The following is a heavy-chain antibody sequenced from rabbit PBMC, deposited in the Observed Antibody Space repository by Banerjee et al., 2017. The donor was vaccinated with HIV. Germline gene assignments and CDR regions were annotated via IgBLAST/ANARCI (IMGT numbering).Heavy chain of an antibody. CDR1: GFSFSNSDY. D-gene: IGHD1-1*01. V-gene: IGHV1S40*01. J-gene: IGHJ6*01. CDR2: IAGSSSGFT. Sequence: QSLEESGGDLVKPGASLTLTCTASGFSFSNSDYMCWVRQAPGKGLEWIPCIAGSSSGFTYFATWAKGRFTCSKPSSTTVTLQMTRLTAADTATYFCARDTSSSFSSYGMDLWGPGTLVTVS. CDR3: ARDTSSSFSSYGMDL.